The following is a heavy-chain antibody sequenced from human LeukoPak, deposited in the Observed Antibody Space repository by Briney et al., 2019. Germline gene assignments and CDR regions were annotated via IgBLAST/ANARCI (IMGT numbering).Heavy chain of an antibody. V-gene: IGHV3-48*01. CDR3: ARDTLTMIVVEEFDY. J-gene: IGHJ4*02. Sequence: GGSLRLSCAASGFTFSSYSMNWVRQAPGKGLEWVSYISSSSSTIYYADSVKGRFTISRDNAKNSLYLQMNSLRAEDTAVYYCARDTLTMIVVEEFDYWGQGTLVTVSS. CDR1: GFTFSSYS. CDR2: ISSSSSTI. D-gene: IGHD3-22*01.